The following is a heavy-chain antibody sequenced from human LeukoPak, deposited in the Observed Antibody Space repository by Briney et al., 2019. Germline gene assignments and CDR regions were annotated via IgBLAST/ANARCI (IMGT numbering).Heavy chain of an antibody. J-gene: IGHJ4*02. V-gene: IGHV3-23*01. CDR3: AKDEYLYYYDSSGYPAN. D-gene: IGHD3-22*01. CDR2: ISSSGGTT. Sequence: GGSLRLSCEASGFTFSDYGVSWVRQAPGKGLEWVSTISSSGGTTDHADSVKGRFTISRDNSKNTLYLQMNSLRAEDTAVYYCAKDEYLYYYDSSGYPANWGQGTLVTVSS. CDR1: GFTFSDYG.